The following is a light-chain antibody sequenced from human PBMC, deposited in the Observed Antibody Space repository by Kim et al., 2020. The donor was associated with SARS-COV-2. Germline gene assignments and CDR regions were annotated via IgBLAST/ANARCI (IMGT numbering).Light chain of an antibody. CDR1: SGSIASNY. Sequence: GKTVTISCTGSSGSIASNYVQWYQQRPGSAPTTVIYEDTQRPSGVPDRFSGSIDSSSNSASLTISGLKTEDEADYYCQSYDRSSVVFGGGTKVTVL. CDR3: QSYDRSSVV. V-gene: IGLV6-57*02. CDR2: EDT. J-gene: IGLJ2*01.